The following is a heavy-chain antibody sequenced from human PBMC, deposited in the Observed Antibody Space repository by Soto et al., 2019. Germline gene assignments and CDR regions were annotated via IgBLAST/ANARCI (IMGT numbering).Heavy chain of an antibody. CDR2: IKSKTDGGTT. D-gene: IGHD3-22*01. CDR3: TKGYYYDSSPDY. J-gene: IGHJ4*02. Sequence: XGSLRRTCSASGFTCSNDCMSWVRQAPGKGLEWVGLIKSKTDGGTTDYAAPVKGRFTISRDDSKNTLYLQMNSLKTEDTAVYYCTKGYYYDSSPDYWGQGTLVTFSS. CDR1: GFTCSNDC. V-gene: IGHV3-15*01.